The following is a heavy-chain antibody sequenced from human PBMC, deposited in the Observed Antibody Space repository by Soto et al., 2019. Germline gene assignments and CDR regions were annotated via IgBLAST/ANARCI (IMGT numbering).Heavy chain of an antibody. J-gene: IGHJ3*02. CDR1: GYSFTSYW. CDR2: IDPSDSYT. Sequence: GEPLKISCKGSGYSFTSYWISWVRQMPGKGLEWMGRIDPSDSYTNYSPSFQGHVTISADKSISTAYLQWSSLKASDTAMYYCARWPRDTMIVVVMDDAFDIWGQGTMVTVSS. CDR3: ARWPRDTMIVVVMDDAFDI. D-gene: IGHD3-22*01. V-gene: IGHV5-10-1*01.